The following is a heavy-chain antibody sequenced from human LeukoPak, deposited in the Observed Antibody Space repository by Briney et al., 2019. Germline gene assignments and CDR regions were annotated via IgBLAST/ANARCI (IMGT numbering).Heavy chain of an antibody. Sequence: PSETLSLTCTVSGGSISSGDYYWSWIRQPPGKGLEWIGYIYYSGSTYYNPSLKSRVTISVDTSKNQFSLKLSSETAADTAVYFCAREVRYYDSSGYYNREFDYWGQGTLVTVSS. V-gene: IGHV4-30-4*01. CDR1: GGSISSGDYY. J-gene: IGHJ4*02. CDR3: AREVRYYDSSGYYNREFDY. CDR2: IYYSGST. D-gene: IGHD3-22*01.